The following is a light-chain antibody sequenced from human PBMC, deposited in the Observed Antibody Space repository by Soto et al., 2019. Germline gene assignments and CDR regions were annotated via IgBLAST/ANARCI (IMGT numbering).Light chain of an antibody. CDR3: MSYTTSSTYV. J-gene: IGLJ1*01. V-gene: IGLV2-14*03. CDR2: DVT. Sequence: QSALTQPASVSGSPGQSITISCTGGTSDVGAYNYVSWYQQQPGKAPKVIIFDVTNRPSGVSNRFSGSKSGNTASLSISGLQADDEADYYCMSYTTSSTYVFGTGTKVTVL. CDR1: TSDVGAYNY.